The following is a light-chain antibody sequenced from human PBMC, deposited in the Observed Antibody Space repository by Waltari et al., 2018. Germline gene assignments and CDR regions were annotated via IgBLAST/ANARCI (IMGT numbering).Light chain of an antibody. J-gene: IGKJ2*01. V-gene: IGKV3-20*01. CDR3: QQYDNSRYT. CDR1: QRVTSSH. CDR2: GAS. Sequence: ESLLTQSPGTLSLSPGERATLSCRASQRVTSSHLAWYQHTPGQAPRLLIYGASTRATGIPDRFSGSGSGTDFTLTISRLEPEDFAVYYCQQYDNSRYTFGQGTKLEIK.